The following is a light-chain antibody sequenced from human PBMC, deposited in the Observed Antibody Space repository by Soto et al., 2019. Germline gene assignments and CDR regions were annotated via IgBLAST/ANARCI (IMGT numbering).Light chain of an antibody. V-gene: IGKV1-12*01. Sequence: DIQMTQSPSSVSASVGDRVTITCRASQGISSWLAWYQQKPRKAPKLLIYAASSLQSGVPSRFSGSVSGTYFSHPHSIPHPEIFETYLGEHQNSSPTPFSQGTRLDIK. CDR2: AAS. CDR3: EHQNSSPTP. CDR1: QGISSW. J-gene: IGKJ5*01.